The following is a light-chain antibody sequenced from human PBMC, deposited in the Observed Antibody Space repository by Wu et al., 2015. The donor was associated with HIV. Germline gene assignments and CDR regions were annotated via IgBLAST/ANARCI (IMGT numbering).Light chain of an antibody. CDR2: GPT. Sequence: LLTQSPGILSLSPGDRATISCKASESLTTSHSYLAWLQQKPGQRPRLLFLGPTTRATGVPDRFSASGSGTDFTLTIRKVEPEDFAVYYCQQYGSSPITFGQGTRLEIK. CDR1: ESLTTSHSY. V-gene: IGKV3-20*01. J-gene: IGKJ5*01. CDR3: QQYGSSPIT.